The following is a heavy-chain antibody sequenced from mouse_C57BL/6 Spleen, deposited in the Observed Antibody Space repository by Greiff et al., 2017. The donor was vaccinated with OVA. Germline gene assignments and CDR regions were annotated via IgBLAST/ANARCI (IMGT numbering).Heavy chain of an antibody. V-gene: IGHV1-64*01. J-gene: IGHJ3*01. CDR3: ARGMGSSPFAY. D-gene: IGHD1-1*01. CDR1: GYTFTSYW. CDR2: IHPNSGST. Sequence: VQRVESGAELVKPGASVKLSCKASGYTFTSYWMHWVKQRPGQGLEWIGMIHPNSGSTNYNEKFKSKATLTVDKSSSTAYMQLSSLTSEDSAVYYCARGMGSSPFAYWGQGTLVTVSA.